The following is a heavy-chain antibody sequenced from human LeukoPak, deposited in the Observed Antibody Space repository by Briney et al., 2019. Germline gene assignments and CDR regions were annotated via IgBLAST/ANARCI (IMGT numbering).Heavy chain of an antibody. Sequence: GESLKISCKGSGYSFTSYRIGWVRQMPGKGLEWMGIIYPGDSDTRYSPSFQGQVTISADKSISTAYLQWSSLKASDTAMYYCARQKATYYYDSSGLDAFDIWGQGTMVTVSS. V-gene: IGHV5-51*01. CDR3: ARQKATYYYDSSGLDAFDI. CDR1: GYSFTSYR. D-gene: IGHD3-22*01. CDR2: IYPGDSDT. J-gene: IGHJ3*02.